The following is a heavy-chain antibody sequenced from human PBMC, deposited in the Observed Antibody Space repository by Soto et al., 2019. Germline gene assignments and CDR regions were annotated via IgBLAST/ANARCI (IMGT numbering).Heavy chain of an antibody. CDR2: ISPKSGSI. D-gene: IGHD3-22*01. J-gene: IGHJ6*02. CDR3: VKDRDSNSWPSRDV. V-gene: IGHV1-18*01. Sequence: ASVKVSCKASGYTFTRNGISWVRQAPGQGLEWMGWISPKSGSIKYAQKFQGRVIMTTDTSTSTAYMEVRSLRSDDTAVYYCVKDRDSNSWPSRDVWGPGTTVTVSS. CDR1: GYTFTRNG.